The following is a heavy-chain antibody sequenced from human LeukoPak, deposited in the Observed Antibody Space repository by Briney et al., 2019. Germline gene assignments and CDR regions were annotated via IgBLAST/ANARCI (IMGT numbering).Heavy chain of an antibody. V-gene: IGHV1-2*02. J-gene: IGHJ6*03. CDR2: VNPKSGGT. CDR1: GYTFTGYY. CDR3: ARVSVGGYYMDV. D-gene: IGHD3-16*01. Sequence: ASVKVSCKASGYTFTGYYMHWVRQAPGQGLEWMGWVNPKSGGTNYAQKFQGRVTMTRDTSISTAYMELSRLRSDDTDVYYCARVSVGGYYMDVWGEGTTVTISS.